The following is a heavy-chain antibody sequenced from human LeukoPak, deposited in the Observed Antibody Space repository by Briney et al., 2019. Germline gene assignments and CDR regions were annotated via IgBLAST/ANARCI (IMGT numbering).Heavy chain of an antibody. CDR3: ARDGDIVVVVAATFKAPYFDY. Sequence: SETLSLTCTVSGYSISSGYYWGWIRQPPGKGLEWIGSIYHSGSTYYNPSLKSRVTISVDTSKNQFSLKLSSVTAADTAVYYCARDGDIVVVVAATFKAPYFDYWGQGTLVTVSS. V-gene: IGHV4-38-2*02. J-gene: IGHJ4*02. CDR2: IYHSGST. D-gene: IGHD2-15*01. CDR1: GYSISSGYY.